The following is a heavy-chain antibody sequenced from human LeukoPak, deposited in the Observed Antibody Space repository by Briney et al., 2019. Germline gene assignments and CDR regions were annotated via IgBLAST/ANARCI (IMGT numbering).Heavy chain of an antibody. CDR2: ISSRSTYI. Sequence: GGSLRLSCAASGFTFSSYSMNWVRQAPGKGLEWVSSISSRSTYIYHADSVKGRFTISRDNAKNSLFLQMNSLRAEDTAVYYCAKPARTDYVDYWGQGTLVTVSS. CDR3: AKPARTDYVDY. CDR1: GFTFSSYS. V-gene: IGHV3-21*04. D-gene: IGHD1-14*01. J-gene: IGHJ4*02.